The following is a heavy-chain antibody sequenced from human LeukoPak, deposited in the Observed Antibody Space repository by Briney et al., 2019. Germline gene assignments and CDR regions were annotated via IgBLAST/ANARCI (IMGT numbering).Heavy chain of an antibody. CDR3: ARGAIDGSGYNYYFDY. CDR2: IYYSGST. D-gene: IGHD3-22*01. J-gene: IGHJ4*02. V-gene: IGHV4-59*01. Sequence: SETLSLTCTVSGGSISSYYWSWIRQPPGKGLEWIGYIYYSGSTNYNPSLKSRVTISVDTSKNQFSLKLSSVTAADTAVYYCARGAIDGSGYNYYFDYWGQGTLVTVSS. CDR1: GGSISSYY.